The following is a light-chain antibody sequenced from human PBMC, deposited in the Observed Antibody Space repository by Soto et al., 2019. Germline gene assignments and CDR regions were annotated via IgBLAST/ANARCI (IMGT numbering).Light chain of an antibody. J-gene: IGKJ4*01. CDR1: QGVGKF. CDR3: QQRNSWPLT. CDR2: EAS. Sequence: VLTQSPDTLSLSPGERTTLSCRASQGVGKFLVWYHQKPGLSPSLVIYEASKRATDIPDRFSGSGSGTAFTLTINRLEPEDVGFYYCQQRNSWPLTVGGGTKVDIK. V-gene: IGKV3-11*01.